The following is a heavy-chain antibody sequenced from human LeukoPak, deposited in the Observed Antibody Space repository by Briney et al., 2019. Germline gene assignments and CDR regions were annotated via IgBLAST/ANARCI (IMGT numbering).Heavy chain of an antibody. J-gene: IGHJ4*02. CDR3: ARVTVAGTFYPDY. D-gene: IGHD2/OR15-2a*01. CDR2: INPNSGGT. Sequence: ASVKVSCKASGYTFTGYYMHWVRQAPGQGLEWMGWINPNSGGTNYAQKFQGRVTMTTDTSTSTAYLELKSLRSGDTAVYYCARVTVAGTFYPDYWGQGTLVTVSS. CDR1: GYTFTGYY. V-gene: IGHV1-2*02.